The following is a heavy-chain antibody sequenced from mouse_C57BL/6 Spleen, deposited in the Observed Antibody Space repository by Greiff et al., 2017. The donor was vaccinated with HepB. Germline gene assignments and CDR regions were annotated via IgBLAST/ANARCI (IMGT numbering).Heavy chain of an antibody. CDR2: IDPSDSYT. V-gene: IGHV1-50*01. D-gene: IGHD4-1*01. CDR1: GYTFTSYW. J-gene: IGHJ2*01. Sequence: QVQLKQPGAELVKPGASVKLSCKASGYTFTSYWMQWVKQRPGQGLEWIGEIDPSDSYTNYNQKFKGKATLTVDTSSSTAYMQLSSLTSEDSAVYYCARSKLTHDYWGQGTTLTVSS. CDR3: ARSKLTHDY.